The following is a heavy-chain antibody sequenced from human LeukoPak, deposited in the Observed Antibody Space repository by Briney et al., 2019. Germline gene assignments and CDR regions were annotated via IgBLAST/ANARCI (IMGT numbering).Heavy chain of an antibody. V-gene: IGHV4-39*01. D-gene: IGHD3-22*01. J-gene: IGHJ6*03. CDR3: ARHGSDSSGYYYYYYYMDV. Sequence: LRLSCAASGFTFSDYYMSWIRQPPGKGLEWIGSIYYSGSTYYNPSLKSRVTISVDTSKNQFSLKLSSVTAADTAVYYCARHGSDSSGYYYYYYYMDVWGKGTTVTISS. CDR1: GFTFSDYY. CDR2: IYYSGST.